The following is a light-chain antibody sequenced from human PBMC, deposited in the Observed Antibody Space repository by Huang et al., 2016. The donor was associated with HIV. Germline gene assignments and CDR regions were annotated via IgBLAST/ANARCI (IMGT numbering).Light chain of an antibody. CDR1: QSISSSY. V-gene: IGKV3-20*01. Sequence: EIVLTQSPGTLSLSLGERATLSCRASQSISSSYLAWYHQQPGQAPRLVIYGASSRGSGIPDRFSGSVSGTDFTLTISRLEPEDFAVYYCQQYGSSPPTFGQGTKVEIK. CDR2: GAS. CDR3: QQYGSSPPT. J-gene: IGKJ1*01.